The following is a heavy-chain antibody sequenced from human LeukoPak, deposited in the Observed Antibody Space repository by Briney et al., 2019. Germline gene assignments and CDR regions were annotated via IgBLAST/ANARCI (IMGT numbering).Heavy chain of an antibody. V-gene: IGHV3-23*01. J-gene: IGHJ6*02. Sequence: GGSLRISCAASGFTFSSYATSWVRQAPGKGLEWVSAISGSGGSTYYADSVKGRFTISRDNSKNTLYLQMNSLRAEDTAVYYCAKVRWGSGSHYYGMDVWGQGTTVTVSS. CDR3: AKVRWGSGSHYYGMDV. CDR2: ISGSGGST. CDR1: GFTFSSYA. D-gene: IGHD3-10*01.